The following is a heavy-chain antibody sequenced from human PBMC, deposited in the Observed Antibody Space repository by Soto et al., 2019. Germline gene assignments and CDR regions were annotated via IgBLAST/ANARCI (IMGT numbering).Heavy chain of an antibody. CDR3: ARYVGADAFDI. Sequence: PGESLKISCQGSGYTFTSYWISWVRQMPGKGLEWMGRIDPSDSYTNYSPSFQGHVTISADKSISTAYLEWSSLKASDTAMYYCARYVGADAFDIWGQGTMVTVSS. CDR2: IDPSDSYT. CDR1: GYTFTSYW. J-gene: IGHJ3*02. D-gene: IGHD1-26*01. V-gene: IGHV5-10-1*01.